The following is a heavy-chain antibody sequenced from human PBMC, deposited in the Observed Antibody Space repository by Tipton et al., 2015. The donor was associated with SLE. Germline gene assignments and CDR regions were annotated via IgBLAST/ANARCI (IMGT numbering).Heavy chain of an antibody. D-gene: IGHD3-3*01. CDR3: ATGRVVRFRGTLPEYAFNI. J-gene: IGHJ3*02. CDR2: IFYSGST. V-gene: IGHV4-59*01. Sequence: TLSLTCTVSDDSISNYYWSWIQSPGKGLEWIGYIFYSGSTKYNPSLKSRVTISIDTSNNQFSLNLSSVTAADTAVYYCATGRVVRFRGTLPEYAFNIWGQGTMVTVSS. CDR1: DDSISNYY.